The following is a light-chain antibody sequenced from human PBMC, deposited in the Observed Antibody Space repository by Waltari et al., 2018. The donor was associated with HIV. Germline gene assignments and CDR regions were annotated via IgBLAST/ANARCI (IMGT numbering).Light chain of an antibody. CDR3: AGWDDSVDGPV. CDR2: SDN. CDR1: SSNIGSNA. Sequence: QSVLTQPPSASGTPGQRVTISCSGGSSNIGSNAVSWYQQPPGTAPKLLIYSDNQRPSGVPDRFSGSKSGTSASLAISGLQSEDEADYHCAGWDDSVDGPVFGGGTILTVL. V-gene: IGLV1-44*01. J-gene: IGLJ3*02.